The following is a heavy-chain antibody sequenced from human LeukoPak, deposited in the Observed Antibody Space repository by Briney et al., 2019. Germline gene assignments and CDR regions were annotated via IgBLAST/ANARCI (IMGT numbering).Heavy chain of an antibody. V-gene: IGHV3-48*01. CDR3: ATGVGITIFGVVINAFDI. Sequence: GGSLRLSCAASGFTFSTYSMNWVRQAPGKGLEWVSYISGSSSTKYYADSVKGRFTISRDNAKKSLYLQMNSLRAEDTAVYYCATGVGITIFGVVINAFDIWGQGTLVTVSS. D-gene: IGHD3-3*01. CDR1: GFTFSTYS. J-gene: IGHJ3*02. CDR2: ISGSSSTK.